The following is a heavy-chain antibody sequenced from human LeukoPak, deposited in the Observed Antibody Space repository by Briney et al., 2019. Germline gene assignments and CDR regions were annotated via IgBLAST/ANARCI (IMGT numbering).Heavy chain of an antibody. Sequence: PSETLSLTCTVSGGSISSSSYYWGWIRQPPGKGLEWIGSIYYSGSTYYNPSLKSRFTISVDTSKNQFSLKLSSVTAADTAVYYCARQGSSSLRPYFDYWGQGTLVTVSS. CDR2: IYYSGST. D-gene: IGHD6-13*01. V-gene: IGHV4-39*01. CDR1: GGSISSSSYY. J-gene: IGHJ4*02. CDR3: ARQGSSSLRPYFDY.